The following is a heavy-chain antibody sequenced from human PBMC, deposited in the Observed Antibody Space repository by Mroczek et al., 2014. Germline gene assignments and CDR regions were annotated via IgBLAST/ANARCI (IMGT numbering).Heavy chain of an antibody. CDR3: ATLRPLVQLERLPGDPPLYNWFDP. J-gene: IGHJ5*02. D-gene: IGHD1-1*01. Sequence: QVQLWSLAQDCCKPSVDPVPHLRCLCGSVQWLLLELDPPAPTGRGRGVGLGEINHSGSTNYNPSLKSRVTISVDTSKNQFSLKLSSVTAADTAVYYCATLRPLVQLERLPGDPPLYNWFDPWGQGTLVTVSS. CDR1: GSVQWLL. CDR2: INHSGST. V-gene: IGHV4-34*01.